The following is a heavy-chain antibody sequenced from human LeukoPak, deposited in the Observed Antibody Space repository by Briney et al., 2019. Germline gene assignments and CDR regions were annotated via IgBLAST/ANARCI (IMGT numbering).Heavy chain of an antibody. V-gene: IGHV4-59*08. CDR3: ARHKLRFLEWSRHNWFDP. J-gene: IGHJ5*02. CDR2: FHNSGTS. CDR1: DDSISDYY. Sequence: PSETLSLTCTVSDDSISDYYRGWIRQPPGKGLEWIGYFHNSGTSTYNPSLKSRVTISVDTSKNQFSLKLSSVTAADTAVYYCARHKLRFLEWSRHNWFDPWGQGTLVTVSS. D-gene: IGHD3-3*01.